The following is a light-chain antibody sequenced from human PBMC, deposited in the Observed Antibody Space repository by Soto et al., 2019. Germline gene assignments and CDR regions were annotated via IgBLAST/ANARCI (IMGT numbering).Light chain of an antibody. J-gene: IGLJ1*01. CDR3: SSYAGSVYV. V-gene: IGLV2-8*01. CDR2: DVS. Sequence: QSVLTQPPSASGSPGQSVSISCTGTSSDVGAYNYVSWYQQHPGKAPKLMIYDVSKRPSGVPDRFSGSKSGNTASLTVSGLQAEDEADYYCSSYAGSVYVFGTGTMVTV. CDR1: SSDVGAYNY.